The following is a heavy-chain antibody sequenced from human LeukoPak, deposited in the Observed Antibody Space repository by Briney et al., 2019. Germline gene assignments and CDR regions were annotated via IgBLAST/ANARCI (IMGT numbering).Heavy chain of an antibody. D-gene: IGHD2-2*01. CDR2: ISGSGGST. Sequence: GGSLRLSYAASGFTFSSYAMSWVRQAPGKGLEWVSAISGSGGSTYYADSVKSRFTISRDNSKNTLYLQMNSLRAEDTAVYYCAKPDPGSYCSSTSCYPYYYYYYMDVWGKGTTVTVS. CDR1: GFTFSSYA. J-gene: IGHJ6*03. V-gene: IGHV3-23*01. CDR3: AKPDPGSYCSSTSCYPYYYYYYMDV.